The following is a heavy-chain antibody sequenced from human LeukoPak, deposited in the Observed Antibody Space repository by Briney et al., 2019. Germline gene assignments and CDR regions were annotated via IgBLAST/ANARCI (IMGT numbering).Heavy chain of an antibody. D-gene: IGHD3-10*01. CDR2: IHREGHRT. CDR3: VRDGWGHYYASEEDY. V-gene: IGHV3-74*01. Sequence: GGSLTLSCAASGFSFSSYWMHWVRQAPGKGLVWVARIHREGHRTTYADSVKSRFAISRDNSKNTLYLQMNSLRVEDTAVDYYVRDGWGHYYASEEDYWGQGSLVAVSS. J-gene: IGHJ4*02. CDR1: GFSFSSYW.